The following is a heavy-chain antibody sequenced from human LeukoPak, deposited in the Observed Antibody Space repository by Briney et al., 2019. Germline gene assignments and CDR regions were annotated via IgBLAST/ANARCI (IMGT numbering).Heavy chain of an antibody. CDR3: ARYRGHSTTWPLHFEY. Sequence: GGSLRLSCVASGFTFSDYDMSWIRQSPEKGLERVSYIDPSGDTIYYADSVKGRFTISRYNAKNSLYPRMNALRAEDTAVYYCARYRGHSTTWPLHFEYWGQGTLVTVSS. CDR2: IDPSGDTI. CDR1: GFTFSDYD. J-gene: IGHJ4*02. V-gene: IGHV3-11*04. D-gene: IGHD6-13*01.